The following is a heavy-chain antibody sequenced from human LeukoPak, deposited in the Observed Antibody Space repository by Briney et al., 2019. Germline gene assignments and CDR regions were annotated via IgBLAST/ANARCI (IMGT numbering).Heavy chain of an antibody. CDR3: ARMYYHDSSDYYWAPDY. D-gene: IGHD3-22*01. V-gene: IGHV3-23*01. CDR1: GFTFNNYA. J-gene: IGHJ4*02. Sequence: PGGSLRLSCAASGFTFNNYAMSWVRQAPGKGLEWVSTVSGSGAIAYYTDSDKGRFTISRDNSKNTLYLQMNSLRAEDTAVYFCARMYYHDSSDYYWAPDYWGQGTLVTVSS. CDR2: VSGSGAIA.